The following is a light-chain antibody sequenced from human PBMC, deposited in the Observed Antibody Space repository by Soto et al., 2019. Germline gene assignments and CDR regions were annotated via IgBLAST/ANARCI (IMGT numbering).Light chain of an antibody. CDR3: QSYDSSLSGWV. Sequence: QSVLTQPPSVSGAPGQRVTISCTGSSSNIGAGYDVHWYQQLPGTAPKLLIYGNSNRPSGVPDRFSGSKSATSASLAITGLQAEGDADYYCQSYDSSLSGWVFGGGTQLTVL. J-gene: IGLJ3*02. CDR2: GNS. V-gene: IGLV1-40*01. CDR1: SSNIGAGYD.